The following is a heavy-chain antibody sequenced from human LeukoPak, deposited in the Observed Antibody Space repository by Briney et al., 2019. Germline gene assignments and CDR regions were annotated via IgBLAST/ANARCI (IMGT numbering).Heavy chain of an antibody. CDR2: IHPNSGAT. V-gene: IGHV1-2*02. J-gene: IGHJ4*02. D-gene: IGHD5-12*01. CDR3: ARLRGGFDSGDY. CDR1: GYEFTDFY. Sequence: GASVKVSCKASGYEFTDFYIHWVRQAPGQRPEWMGWIHPNSGATNYARVLQGRVTMTRDTSISTAYMELGSLKFDDRAVYYCARLRGGFDSGDYWGQGSLVTVPS.